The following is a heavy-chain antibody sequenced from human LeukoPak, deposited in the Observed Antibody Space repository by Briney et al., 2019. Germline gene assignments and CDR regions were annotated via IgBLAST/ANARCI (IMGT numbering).Heavy chain of an antibody. V-gene: IGHV3-23*01. J-gene: IGHJ4*02. CDR2: ISSSGGST. CDR1: GFTFSSYA. Sequence: GGSLRLSCAASGFTFSSYAMSWVRQAPGKGLEWVSAISSSGGSTYYADSVKGRFTISRDNSKNTLYLQMNSLRAEDTAVYYCAKDWGIGRIVVALYYFDYWGQGTLVTVSS. CDR3: AKDWGIGRIVVALYYFDY. D-gene: IGHD3-22*01.